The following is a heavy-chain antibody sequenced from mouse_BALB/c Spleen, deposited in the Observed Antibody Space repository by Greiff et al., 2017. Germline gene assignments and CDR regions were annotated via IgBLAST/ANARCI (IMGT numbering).Heavy chain of an antibody. CDR3: NGVVADYYAMDY. V-gene: IGHV14-4*02. Sequence: VQLQQSGAELVRSGASVKLSCTASGFNIKDYYMHWVKQRPEQGLEWIGWIDPENGDTEYAPKFQGKATMTADTSSNTAYLQLSSLTSEDTAVYYCNGVVADYYAMDYWGQGTSVTVSS. CDR2: IDPENGDT. D-gene: IGHD1-1*01. J-gene: IGHJ4*01. CDR1: GFNIKDYY.